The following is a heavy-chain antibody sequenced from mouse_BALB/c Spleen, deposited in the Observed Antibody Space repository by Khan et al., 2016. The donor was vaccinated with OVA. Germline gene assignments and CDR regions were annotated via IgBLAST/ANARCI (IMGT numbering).Heavy chain of an antibody. D-gene: IGHD1-1*01. J-gene: IGHJ1*01. CDR3: TRRDYYADDCYFNV. CDR1: GYTFTEYT. V-gene: IGHV1-18*01. Sequence: EVQLQQSGPELVKPGASVKISCKTSGYTFTEYTMHWVKQSHGKSLEWIGRFNPNNGGTSYNQKFKGRATLTVDESSSTAYMELRSLTSEESAVYYCTRRDYYADDCYFNVWGAGTTVTVSS. CDR2: FNPNNGGT.